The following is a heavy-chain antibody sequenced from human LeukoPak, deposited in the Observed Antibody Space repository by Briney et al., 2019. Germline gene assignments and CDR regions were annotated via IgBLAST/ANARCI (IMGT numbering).Heavy chain of an antibody. Sequence: GGSLRLSCAASGFTFSSSSMSWVRQAPGKGLEWVSALTGSGGSTYYADSVKGRFTISRDNSKRTLFLQMNSLRAEDTAVYYCAKDLAPAAYWGQGTLVTVSS. D-gene: IGHD2-2*01. J-gene: IGHJ4*02. V-gene: IGHV3-23*01. CDR2: LTGSGGST. CDR3: AKDLAPAAY. CDR1: GFTFSSSS.